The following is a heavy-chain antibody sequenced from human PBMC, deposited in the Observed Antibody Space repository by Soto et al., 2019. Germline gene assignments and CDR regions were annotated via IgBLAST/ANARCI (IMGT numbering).Heavy chain of an antibody. J-gene: IGHJ6*02. CDR1: GGSFSGYY. CDR3: ARGTLTTVTTGLNYGMDV. Sequence: PSETLSLTCAVYGGSFSGYYWSWIRQPPGKGLEWIGEINHSGSTNYNPSLKSRVTISVDTSKNQFSLKLSSVTAADTAVYYCARGTLTTVTTGLNYGMDVWGQGTTVTVSS. D-gene: IGHD4-17*01. CDR2: INHSGST. V-gene: IGHV4-34*01.